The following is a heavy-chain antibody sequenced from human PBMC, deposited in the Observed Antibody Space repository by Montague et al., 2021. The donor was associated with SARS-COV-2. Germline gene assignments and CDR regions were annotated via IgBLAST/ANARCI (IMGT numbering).Heavy chain of an antibody. Sequence: SETLSLTCAVYGGSFSGYYWSWIRQPPGKGLEWIGEINHSGSTNYNPPLKSRVTISVDTSKNQFSLKLSSVTAADTAVYYCARGPRSTMIVVVITDIWFDPWGQGTLVTVSS. CDR2: INHSGST. V-gene: IGHV4-34*01. CDR3: ARGPRSTMIVVVITDIWFDP. J-gene: IGHJ5*02. CDR1: GGSFSGYY. D-gene: IGHD3-22*01.